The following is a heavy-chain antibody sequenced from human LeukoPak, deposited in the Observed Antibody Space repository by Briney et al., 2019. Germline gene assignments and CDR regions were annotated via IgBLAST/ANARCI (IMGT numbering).Heavy chain of an antibody. CDR3: ARDVVTSSPGSWFDP. Sequence: SQTLSLTCTVSGGSLSSYYWSWIRQPPGKGLEWIGYIAYSGIPHYNPSLKSRVTLLVDTSKKQFSLRLSSVTAAHTAVYSSARDVVTSSPGSWFDPGGQGTLVTVSA. V-gene: IGHV4-59*01. CDR1: GGSLSSYY. CDR2: IAYSGIP. J-gene: IGHJ5*02. D-gene: IGHD6-13*01.